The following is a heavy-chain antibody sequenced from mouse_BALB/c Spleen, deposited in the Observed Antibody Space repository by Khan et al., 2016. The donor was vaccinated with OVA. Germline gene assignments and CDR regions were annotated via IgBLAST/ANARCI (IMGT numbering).Heavy chain of an antibody. CDR1: AYSITSGYF. CDR2: IRYDGNS. D-gene: IGHD3-1*01. V-gene: IGHV3-6*02. J-gene: IGHJ3*01. CDR3: ARGGSSGPAWFAY. Sequence: EVQLQESGPGLVKPSQSLSLSCSVTAYSITSGYFWNWIRQFPGNKLEWMGYIRYDGNSNYNPSLKNRISITRNTSRNQFFLKLISGTPEDTATCLWARGGSSGPAWFAYWGQGTLVTVSA.